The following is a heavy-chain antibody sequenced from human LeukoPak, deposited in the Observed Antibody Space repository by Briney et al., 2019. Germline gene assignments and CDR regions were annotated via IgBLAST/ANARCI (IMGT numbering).Heavy chain of an antibody. V-gene: IGHV1-18*04. CDR3: ARESVGSSSWLNYYYYMDV. CDR2: ISAYNGNT. Sequence: ASVKVSCKVFGSKLTEFSMHWVRQAPGQGLEWMGWISAYNGNTNYAQKLQGRVTMTTDTSTSTAYMELRSLRSDDTAVYYCARESVGSSSWLNYYYYMDVWGKGTTVTVSS. D-gene: IGHD6-13*01. CDR1: GSKLTEFS. J-gene: IGHJ6*03.